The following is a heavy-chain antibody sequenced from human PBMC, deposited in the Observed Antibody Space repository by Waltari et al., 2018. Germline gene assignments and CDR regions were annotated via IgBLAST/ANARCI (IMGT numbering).Heavy chain of an antibody. V-gene: IGHV1-24*01. J-gene: IGHJ4*02. CDR2: FDPEDGET. CDR3: ATELGVINKLDY. Sequence: QATGKGLEWMGGFDPEDGETMYVPKCQGRVTMTEDTTTDTADMELSSLRSGDTAVYYCATELGVINKLDYWGQGTLVTVSS. D-gene: IGHD3-3*02.